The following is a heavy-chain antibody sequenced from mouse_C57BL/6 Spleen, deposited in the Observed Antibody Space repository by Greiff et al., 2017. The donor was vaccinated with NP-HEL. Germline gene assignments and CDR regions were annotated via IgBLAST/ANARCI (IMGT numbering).Heavy chain of an antibody. CDR3: ARATVVGYFDV. CDR2: ISSGSSTI. V-gene: IGHV5-17*01. D-gene: IGHD1-1*01. J-gene: IGHJ1*03. CDR1: GFTFSDYG. Sequence: EVNVVESGGGLVKPGGSLKLSCAASGFTFSDYGMHWVRQAPEKGLEWVAYISSGSSTIYYADTVKGRFTISRDNAKNTLFLQMTSLRSEDTAMYYCARATVVGYFDVWGTGTTVTVSS.